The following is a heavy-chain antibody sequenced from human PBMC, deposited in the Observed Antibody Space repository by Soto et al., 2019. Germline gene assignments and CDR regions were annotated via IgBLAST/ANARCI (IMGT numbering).Heavy chain of an antibody. V-gene: IGHV4-39*01. CDR1: GGSISSSSDY. J-gene: IGHJ6*02. D-gene: IGHD2-15*01. CDR2: IFYSGST. CDR3: ARHLTYCSAGSCYSDFPYYGMDV. Sequence: SETQSLTCTVSGGSISSSSDYWGWIRQPPGKGLEWIGSIFYSGSTYYNPSLKSRVTISVDTSKNQFSLKLSSVTAADTAVYYCARHLTYCSAGSCYSDFPYYGMDVWGQGTTVTVSS.